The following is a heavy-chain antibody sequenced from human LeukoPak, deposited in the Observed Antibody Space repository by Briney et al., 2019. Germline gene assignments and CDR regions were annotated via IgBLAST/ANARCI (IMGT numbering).Heavy chain of an antibody. V-gene: IGHV4-34*01. Sequence: SETLSLTCAVYGGSFSGYYWSWIRQPPGKGLEWIGEINHSGSTNYNPSLKSRVTISVDTSKNQFSLKLSSVTAADTAVYYCARGIEDFWSGPYYYGMDVWGQGTTVTVSS. CDR2: INHSGST. CDR3: ARGIEDFWSGPYYYGMDV. CDR1: GGSFSGYY. J-gene: IGHJ6*02. D-gene: IGHD3-3*01.